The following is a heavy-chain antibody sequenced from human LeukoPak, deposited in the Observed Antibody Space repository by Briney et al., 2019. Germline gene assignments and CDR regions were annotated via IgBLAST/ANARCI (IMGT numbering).Heavy chain of an antibody. V-gene: IGHV3-21*01. CDR1: GFTFSRHS. J-gene: IGHJ5*02. CDR2: ISTSSSYI. Sequence: GCLRLSCAASGFTFSRHSMNWVRQAPGKGLEWGSSISTSSSYIYYADSVKGRFTISRDNAKNSLYLQMNSLRAEDTAVYYCARGSVVVAATDNWFDPWGQGTLVTVSS. CDR3: ARGSVVVAATDNWFDP. D-gene: IGHD2-15*01.